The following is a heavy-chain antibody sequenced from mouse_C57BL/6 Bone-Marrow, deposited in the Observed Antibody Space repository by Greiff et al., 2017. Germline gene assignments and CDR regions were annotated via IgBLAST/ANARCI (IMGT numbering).Heavy chain of an antibody. V-gene: IGHV1-82*01. CDR3: ASRLRFAY. Sequence: QVQLQQSGPELVKPGASVKISCKASGYAFSSSWMNWVKQRPGKGLEWIGRIYPGDGDTNYNGKFKGKATRTADKSSSTAYMQLSSLTSEDSAVYFCASRLRFAYWGQGTLVTVSA. CDR1: GYAFSSSW. D-gene: IGHD2-1*01. J-gene: IGHJ3*01. CDR2: IYPGDGDT.